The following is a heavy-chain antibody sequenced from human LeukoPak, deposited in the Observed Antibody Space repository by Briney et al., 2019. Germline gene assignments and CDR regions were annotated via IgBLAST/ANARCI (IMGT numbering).Heavy chain of an antibody. J-gene: IGHJ3*02. Sequence: GASVKVSCKASGYTFTSYYMHWVRQAPGQGLEWMGIINPSGGSTSYAQKFQGRGTMTRDTSTSTLYMELSSLRSEDTAVYYCARPVYSSGWYDAFDIWGQGTTVTVSS. CDR1: GYTFTSYY. D-gene: IGHD6-19*01. CDR2: INPSGGST. CDR3: ARPVYSSGWYDAFDI. V-gene: IGHV1-46*01.